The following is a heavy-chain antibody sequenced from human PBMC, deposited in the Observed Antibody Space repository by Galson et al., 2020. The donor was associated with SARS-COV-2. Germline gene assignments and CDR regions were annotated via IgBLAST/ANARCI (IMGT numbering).Heavy chain of an antibody. CDR3: ARRGYDSLTGSSRPQTGYFDI. CDR1: GGSISSSSYY. CDR2: TYYTGST. Sequence: ASETLSLTCTVSGGSISSSSYYWGWIRQPPGKGLEWIGSTYYTGSTYYNPSLKSRVTISVDTSKNQFSLKLSSVTAADTAVYYCARRGYDSLTGSSRPQTGYFDIWGQGTMVTVSS. V-gene: IGHV4-39*07. D-gene: IGHD3-9*01. J-gene: IGHJ3*02.